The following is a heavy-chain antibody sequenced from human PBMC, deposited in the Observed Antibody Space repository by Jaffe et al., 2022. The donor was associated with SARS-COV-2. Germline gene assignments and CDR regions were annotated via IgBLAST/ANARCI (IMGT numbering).Heavy chain of an antibody. D-gene: IGHD6-19*01. CDR3: AREWYSSGRRAWNMDV. CDR1: GYTFTGYF. V-gene: IGHV1-3*01. CDR2: INAGNDIT. Sequence: QVQLVQSGAEVKQPGASVKISCKASGYTFTGYFMQWVRQAPGQSLEWMGWINAGNDITENSEKFQDRVTITRDTSASATYMELSGLTSEDTAVYYCAREWYSSGRRAWNMDVWGQGTTVIVS. J-gene: IGHJ6*02.